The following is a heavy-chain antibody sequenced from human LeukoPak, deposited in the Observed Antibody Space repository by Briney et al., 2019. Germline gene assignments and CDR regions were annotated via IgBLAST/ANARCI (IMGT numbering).Heavy chain of an antibody. CDR2: ISAGGGST. V-gene: IGHV3-23*01. CDR3: ATSQSGYYYAFDY. J-gene: IGHJ4*02. D-gene: IGHD3-22*01. CDR1: GFTFNSHI. Sequence: GGSLRLSCAASGFTFNSHIMSWVRQAPGKGLEWVSGISAGGGSTFYADSAKGRFAVSRDDSTSTLYLQVNSLRAEDSAVYYCATSQSGYYYAFDYWGQGILVTVSS.